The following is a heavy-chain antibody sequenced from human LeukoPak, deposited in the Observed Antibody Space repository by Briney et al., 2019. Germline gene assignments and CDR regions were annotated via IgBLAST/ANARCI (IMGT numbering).Heavy chain of an antibody. Sequence: GGSLRLSCAASGFTVSSNYMSWVRQAPGKGLEWVSVIDSGGSTYYADSVKGIFTISRDNFKNTLYLQINSLRAEDTAVYYCAKDAALGMDVWRQGTMVTVSS. CDR1: GFTVSSNY. CDR2: IDSGGST. D-gene: IGHD6-25*01. V-gene: IGHV3-66*01. J-gene: IGHJ6*02. CDR3: AKDAALGMDV.